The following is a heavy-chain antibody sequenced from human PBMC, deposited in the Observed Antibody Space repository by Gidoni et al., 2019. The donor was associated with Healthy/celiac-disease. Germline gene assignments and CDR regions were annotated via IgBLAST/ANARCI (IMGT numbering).Heavy chain of an antibody. CDR2: ISYDGSNK. V-gene: IGHV3-30-3*01. CDR1: GFTFSSYA. Sequence: QVQLVESGGGVVQPGRSLRLSCAASGFTFSSYAMHWVRQAPGKGLEWVAVISYDGSNKYYADSVKGRFTISRDNSKNTLYLQMNSLRAEDTAVYYCARALSAFGSGWYFDYWGQGTLVTVSS. CDR3: ARALSAFGSGWYFDY. J-gene: IGHJ4*02. D-gene: IGHD6-19*01.